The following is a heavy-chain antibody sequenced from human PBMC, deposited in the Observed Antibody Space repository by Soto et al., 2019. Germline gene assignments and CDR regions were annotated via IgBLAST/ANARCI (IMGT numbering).Heavy chain of an antibody. CDR1: GFTFSSYW. CDR2: IKQDGSEK. J-gene: IGHJ3*02. Sequence: EVQLVESGGGLVQPGGSLRLSCAASGFTFSSYWMSWVRQAPGKGLEWVANIKQDGSEKYYVDSVKGRFTISRDNAKNLLYLQMNSLRAEDTAVYYCARDNGYCSSTSCFSDRDAFDIWGQGTMVTVSS. V-gene: IGHV3-7*03. D-gene: IGHD2-2*03. CDR3: ARDNGYCSSTSCFSDRDAFDI.